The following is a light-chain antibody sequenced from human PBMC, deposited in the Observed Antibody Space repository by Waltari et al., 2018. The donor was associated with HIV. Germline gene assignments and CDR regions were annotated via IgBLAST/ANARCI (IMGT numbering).Light chain of an antibody. V-gene: IGLV1-36*01. Sequence: QSVLTQTPSVSAAPGQRVTISCSGSSSNIGSNAVTWYQQLRRKSPKLLIYYDDLLSSGVSNRFSGSKSGTSASLAISGVQSVDEGDYYCAAWDDSLSCWVFGGGTKLNLL. CDR2: YDD. J-gene: IGLJ3*02. CDR1: SSNIGSNA. CDR3: AAWDDSLSCWV.